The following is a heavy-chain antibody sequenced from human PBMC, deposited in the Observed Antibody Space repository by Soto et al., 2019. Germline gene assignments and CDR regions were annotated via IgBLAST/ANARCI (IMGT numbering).Heavy chain of an antibody. D-gene: IGHD4-17*01. CDR1: GGSFSGYY. CDR2: INHSGST. J-gene: IGHJ4*02. V-gene: IGHV4-34*01. CDR3: ARALDYGDGYYFDY. Sequence: SETLSLTCAVYGGSFSGYYWSWIRQPPGKGLEWIGEINHSGSTNYNPSLKSRVTISVDTSKNQFSLKLSSVTAADTAVYYCARALDYGDGYYFDYWGQGTLVTVSS.